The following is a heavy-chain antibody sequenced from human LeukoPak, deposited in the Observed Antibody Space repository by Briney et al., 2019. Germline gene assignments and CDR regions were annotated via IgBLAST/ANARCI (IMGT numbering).Heavy chain of an antibody. D-gene: IGHD1-20*01. CDR3: ARAPRITANDAFDI. CDR2: IYYSGST. Sequence: PSETLSLTCSVSGGSISNHYWSWIRQPAGKGLEWIGSIYYSGSTYYNPSLKSRVTISVDTSKNQFSLKLSSVTAADTAVYYCARAPRITANDAFDIWGQGTMVTVSS. V-gene: IGHV4-59*11. J-gene: IGHJ3*02. CDR1: GGSISNHY.